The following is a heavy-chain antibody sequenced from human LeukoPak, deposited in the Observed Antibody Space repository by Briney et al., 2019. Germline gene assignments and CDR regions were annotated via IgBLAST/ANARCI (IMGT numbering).Heavy chain of an antibody. D-gene: IGHD2-2*01. Sequence: GGSLRLSRAASGFTFSSYAMSWVRQAPGKGLEWVSAISGSGGSTYYADSVKGRFTISRDNSKNTLYLQMNSLRAEDTAVYYCARQIVVVPAAPGGFDYWGQGTLVTVSS. CDR2: ISGSGGST. CDR1: GFTFSSYA. V-gene: IGHV3-23*01. CDR3: ARQIVVVPAAPGGFDY. J-gene: IGHJ4*02.